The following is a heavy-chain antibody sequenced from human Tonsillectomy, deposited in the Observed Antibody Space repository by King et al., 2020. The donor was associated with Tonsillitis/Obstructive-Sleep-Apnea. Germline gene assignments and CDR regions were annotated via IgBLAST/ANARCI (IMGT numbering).Heavy chain of an antibody. CDR1: GYSFTSYW. CDR2: IYPGDSDT. D-gene: IGHD6-19*01. CDR3: ARPAVAGTTVGAGSAPYDY. J-gene: IGHJ4*02. Sequence: QLVQSGAEVKKPGESLKISCKGSGYSFTSYWIGWVRQMPGKGLEWMGIIYPGDSDTRYSPSFQGQVTISADKSISTAYLQWSSLKASEPAMYYCARPAVAGTTVGAGSAPYDYWGQGTLVTVSS. V-gene: IGHV5-51*01.